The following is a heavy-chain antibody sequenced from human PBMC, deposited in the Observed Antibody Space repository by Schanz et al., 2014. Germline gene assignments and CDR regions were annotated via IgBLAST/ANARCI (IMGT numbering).Heavy chain of an antibody. J-gene: IGHJ4*02. CDR1: GYTFSNYI. Sequence: QVQLVQSGTAVTKPGASVKVSCKASGYTFSNYIISWVRQAPGQGLEWMGWVSAYNGHTNYAQNFQGRVTMTTDTSTSTVSMELRSLTSDDTAVYFCARDAPTAPGDLDSWGQGTLVSVSS. CDR2: VSAYNGHT. V-gene: IGHV1-18*01. D-gene: IGHD4-4*01. CDR3: ARDAPTAPGDLDS.